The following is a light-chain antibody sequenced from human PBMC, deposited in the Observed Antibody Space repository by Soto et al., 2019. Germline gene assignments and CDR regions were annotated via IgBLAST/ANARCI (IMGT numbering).Light chain of an antibody. CDR2: DAF. CDR1: ETVGSDY. V-gene: IGKV3-20*01. J-gene: IGKJ1*01. CDR3: HVYTTSPQT. Sequence: EVVLTQSPGTLSLSPGERATLSCRSSETVGSDYLAWYQQKPDQAPRLLIYDAFNRAAGIPDRFSGSGSGTDFTLTISRLEPEDFALYYCHVYTTSPQTFGQGTKVELK.